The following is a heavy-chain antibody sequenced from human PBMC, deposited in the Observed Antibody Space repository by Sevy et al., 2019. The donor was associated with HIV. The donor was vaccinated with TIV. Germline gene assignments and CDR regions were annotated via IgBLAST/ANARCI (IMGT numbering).Heavy chain of an antibody. CDR2: ISAYNGNT. Sequence: ASVKVSCKASGYTFTSYGISWVRQAPGQGLEWMGWISAYNGNTNYAQKLQGSVTMTTDTSTSTAYMELRSLRSDDTAVYYCARSDSSGYEDACFDYWGQGTLVTVSS. CDR1: GYTFTSYG. V-gene: IGHV1-18*01. D-gene: IGHD3-22*01. J-gene: IGHJ4*02. CDR3: ARSDSSGYEDACFDY.